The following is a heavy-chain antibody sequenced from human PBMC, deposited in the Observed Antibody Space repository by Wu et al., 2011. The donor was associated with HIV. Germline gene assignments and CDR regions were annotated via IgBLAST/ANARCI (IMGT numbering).Heavy chain of an antibody. V-gene: IGHV1-69*06. CDR2: IIPIFGTA. D-gene: IGHD2-8*01. Sequence: SGAEVKKPGSSVKVSCKASGRTFSSYAISWVRQAPGQGLEWMGRIIPIFGTANYAQKFQGRVTITADKSTSTAYMELSSLRSEDTAVYYCALLVLGSNAFDIWGQGTTVTVSS. CDR1: GRTFSSYA. J-gene: IGHJ3*02. CDR3: ALLVLGSNAFDI.